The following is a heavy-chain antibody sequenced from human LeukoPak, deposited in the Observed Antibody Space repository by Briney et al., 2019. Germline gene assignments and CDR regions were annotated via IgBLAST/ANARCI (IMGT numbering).Heavy chain of an antibody. D-gene: IGHD3-3*01. Sequence: GGSLRLSCAGSGFTSSTYWMSWVRQAPGKGLEWVANIKQDGSEKYYVDTVKGRFTISRDNAKNSLYLQMNSLRAEDTAVYYCARDRNTDFWSGYYTNYFDYWGQGTLVTVSS. CDR1: GFTSSTYW. CDR2: IKQDGSEK. V-gene: IGHV3-7*01. J-gene: IGHJ4*02. CDR3: ARDRNTDFWSGYYTNYFDY.